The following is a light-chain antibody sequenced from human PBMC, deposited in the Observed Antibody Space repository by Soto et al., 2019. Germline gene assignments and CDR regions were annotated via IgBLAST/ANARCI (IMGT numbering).Light chain of an antibody. CDR1: QSVNSN. V-gene: IGKV3-15*01. CDR3: QQHNDWPAT. J-gene: IGKJ1*01. CDR2: GTS. Sequence: IVLTQSPATLSLSAWERATLSCGASQSVNSNVAWYQQKAGQAPRLLIYGTSTRATGSPARVSGSGSGTEFTLTISSLQSEDSAIYYCQQHNDWPATFGQGTKVDIK.